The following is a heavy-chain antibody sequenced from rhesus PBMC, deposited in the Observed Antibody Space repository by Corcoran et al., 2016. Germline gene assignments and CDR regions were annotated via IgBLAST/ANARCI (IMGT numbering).Heavy chain of an antibody. CDR3: AKEHYGNSYAF. Sequence: EVQLVESGGGLVQPGGSLRLSCTGSGFTFSSYYMYWVRQAPGKGLEWVPAINTGGGRTWYTDSVKGRFTISKENAKDTLYLQMDSLRAEDTAVYYCAKEHYGNSYAFWGQGVLVTVSS. J-gene: IGHJ4*01. V-gene: IGHV3-8*01. CDR1: GFTFSSYY. CDR2: INTGGGRT. D-gene: IGHD4-29*01.